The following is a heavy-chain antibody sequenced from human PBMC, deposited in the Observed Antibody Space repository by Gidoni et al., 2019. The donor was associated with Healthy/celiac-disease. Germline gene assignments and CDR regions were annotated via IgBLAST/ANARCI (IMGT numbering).Heavy chain of an antibody. J-gene: IGHJ3*02. V-gene: IGHV1-69*01. D-gene: IGHD6-13*01. CDR3: ARDEEQQLVHDAFDI. CDR1: GVTFSSYA. Sequence: QLQLVQSGSEVQKPVSSVKVSCKASGVTFSSYASSWVRQAPGQGLEWMGGIIPIFGTANDAQKFQGRVTITADESTSTAYMELSSLRSEDTAVYYCARDEEQQLVHDAFDIWGQGTMVTVSS. CDR2: IIPIFGTA.